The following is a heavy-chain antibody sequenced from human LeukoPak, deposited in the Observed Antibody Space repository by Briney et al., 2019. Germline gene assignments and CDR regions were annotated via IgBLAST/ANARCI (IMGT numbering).Heavy chain of an antibody. D-gene: IGHD1-26*01. J-gene: IGHJ3*01. CDR1: GFTFTNTW. CDR3: TTNAGSYGIDV. V-gene: IGHV3-15*01. Sequence: GGSLRLSCAASGFTFTNTWMSWVRQAPGKGLEGVGRIKSKTDGETTDYAAPVKDRFTVSRDDSKDTLYLQMSSLKAEDTAVYYCTTNAGSYGIDVWGPGTMVTVSS. CDR2: IKSKTDGETT.